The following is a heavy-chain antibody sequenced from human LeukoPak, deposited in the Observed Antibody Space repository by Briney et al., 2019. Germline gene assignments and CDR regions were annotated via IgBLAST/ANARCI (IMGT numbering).Heavy chain of an antibody. Sequence: GRSLRLSCAASGFTFSSYAMHWVRQAPGKGLEWVAVISYDGSNKYYADSVKGRFTISRDNSKNTLYLQMNSLRAEDTAVYYCARDTVGAKDYWGQGTLVTVPS. CDR1: GFTFSSYA. CDR3: ARDTVGAKDY. CDR2: ISYDGSNK. D-gene: IGHD1-26*01. J-gene: IGHJ4*02. V-gene: IGHV3-30-3*01.